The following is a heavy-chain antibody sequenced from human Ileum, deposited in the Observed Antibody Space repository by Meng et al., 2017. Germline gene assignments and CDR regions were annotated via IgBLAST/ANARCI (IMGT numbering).Heavy chain of an antibody. V-gene: IGHV4-34*01. CDR1: GGSFNDYY. CDR2: IHHSGRT. J-gene: IGHJ4*02. CDR3: VRGPARETHDFDY. D-gene: IGHD1-26*01. Sequence: QVQLNQWGAGLLKPSETLSLTCAVFGGSFNDYYWSRVRQSPGKGLEWIGQIHHSGRTNYKSSLERRVTISVDTSKSQFSLKLTSVTAADTAMYYCVRGPARETHDFDYWGQGALVTVAS.